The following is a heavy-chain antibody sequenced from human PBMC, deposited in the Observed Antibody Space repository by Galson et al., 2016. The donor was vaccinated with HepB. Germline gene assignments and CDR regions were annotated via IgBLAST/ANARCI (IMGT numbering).Heavy chain of an antibody. CDR2: VNWNSATL. V-gene: IGHV3-9*01. D-gene: IGHD7-27*01. CDR1: GFTFNDYV. Sequence: SLRLPCAASGFTFNDYVMHWVRQLPGKGLEWVSGVNWNSATLAYADSVRGRFTISRDNAENSLYLQMNSLRAEDTALYYCAKGQTNWATFDSWGQGTLVTVSS. J-gene: IGHJ4*02. CDR3: AKGQTNWATFDS.